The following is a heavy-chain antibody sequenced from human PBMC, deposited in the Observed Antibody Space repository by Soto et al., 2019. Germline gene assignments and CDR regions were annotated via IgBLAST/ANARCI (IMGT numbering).Heavy chain of an antibody. D-gene: IGHD3-3*01. CDR1: GGSISSGGYY. CDR3: ARASFLVVIIGNWFDP. V-gene: IGHV4-31*03. Sequence: ASETLSLTCTVSGGSISSGGYYWSWIRQHPGKGLEWIGYIYYSGSTYYNPSLKSRVTISVDTSKNQFSLKLSSVTAADTAVYYCARASFLVVIIGNWFDPWGQGTXVTVSS. J-gene: IGHJ5*02. CDR2: IYYSGST.